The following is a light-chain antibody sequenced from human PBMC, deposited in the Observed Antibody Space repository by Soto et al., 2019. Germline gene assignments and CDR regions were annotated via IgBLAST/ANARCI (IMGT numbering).Light chain of an antibody. CDR1: KNIRRS. J-gene: IGKJ2*01. Sequence: EVVMTPSPASLSASPGEGCTLPSRASKNIRRSLAWYQQRPCQAPRLLLYDASTRATGIPPRFSGGGSGTEFTVTISSLQSEDFAIYYCQQYDIWHPYTFGQGTKVDIK. V-gene: IGKV3-15*01. CDR2: DAS. CDR3: QQYDIWHPYT.